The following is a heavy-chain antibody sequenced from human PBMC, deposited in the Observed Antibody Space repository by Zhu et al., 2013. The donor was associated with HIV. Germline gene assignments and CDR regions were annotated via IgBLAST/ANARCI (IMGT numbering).Heavy chain of an antibody. D-gene: IGHD5-18*01. CDR1: GGSVSSGSYY. V-gene: IGHV4-61*01. Sequence: QVQLQESGPGLVKPSETLSLTCTVSGGSVSSGSYYWSWIRQPPGKGLEWIGYIYYSGSTNYNPSLKSRVTISVDKSKNQFSLKLSSVTAADTAVYYCARGFDTAMETDYWGQGTLGHRLL. CDR2: IYYSGST. J-gene: IGHJ4*02. CDR3: ARGFDTAMETDY.